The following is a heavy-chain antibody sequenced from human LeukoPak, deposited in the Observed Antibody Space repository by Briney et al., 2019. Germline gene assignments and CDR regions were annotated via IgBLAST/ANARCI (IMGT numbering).Heavy chain of an antibody. CDR3: ARLGSYFDY. D-gene: IGHD1-26*01. J-gene: IGHJ4*02. Sequence: SEILSLTCTVSGGSINYYYWSWIRQPPGKGLEWIGYVYYTGNTNYNPSLKSRVTMSVDTSKNQFSLKLSSVTAADTAIYYCARLGSYFDYWGQGTLVTVSS. V-gene: IGHV4-59*01. CDR1: GGSINYYY. CDR2: VYYTGNT.